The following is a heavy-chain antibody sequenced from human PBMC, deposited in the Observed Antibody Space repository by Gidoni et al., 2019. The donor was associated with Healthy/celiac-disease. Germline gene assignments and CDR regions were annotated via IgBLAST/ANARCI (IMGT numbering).Heavy chain of an antibody. D-gene: IGHD5-12*01. V-gene: IGHV5-51*01. CDR1: GYSFTSYW. CDR3: ARPTSGYDFTGPVDY. Sequence: EVQLVQSGAEVKKPGASLKISCKGSGYSFTSYWIGWVRQMPGKGLEWMGIIYPGDSDTRYSPSFQGQVPISADKSISTADLQWSSLKASDTAMYYCARPTSGYDFTGPVDYWGQGTLVTVSS. CDR2: IYPGDSDT. J-gene: IGHJ4*02.